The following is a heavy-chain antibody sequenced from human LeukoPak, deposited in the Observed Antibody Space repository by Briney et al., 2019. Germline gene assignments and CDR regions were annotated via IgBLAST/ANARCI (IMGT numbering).Heavy chain of an antibody. Sequence: GASVKVSCKASGYTFTNHGISWVRRAPGQGLEWMGWINPNSGGTNYAQKFQGRVTMTRDTSISTAYMELSSLRSDDTAVYYCARLGFCSGGSCYSLGYWGQGTMVTVSS. CDR2: INPNSGGT. J-gene: IGHJ4*02. V-gene: IGHV1-2*02. CDR1: GYTFTNHG. CDR3: ARLGFCSGGSCYSLGY. D-gene: IGHD2-15*01.